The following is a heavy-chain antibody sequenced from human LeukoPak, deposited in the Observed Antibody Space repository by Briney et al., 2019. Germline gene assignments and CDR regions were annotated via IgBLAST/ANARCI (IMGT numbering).Heavy chain of an antibody. D-gene: IGHD3-10*01. J-gene: IGHJ3*02. Sequence: GGSLRLSCAASGFTFSGYWMTWVRQAPGKGLEWVANIRQDASEKYYVDSVKGRFTISRDNAKNSLYLQMNSLRAEDTAVYYCARDYYFDAFDIWGQGTMVTVSS. CDR2: IRQDASEK. V-gene: IGHV3-7*01. CDR1: GFTFSGYW. CDR3: ARDYYFDAFDI.